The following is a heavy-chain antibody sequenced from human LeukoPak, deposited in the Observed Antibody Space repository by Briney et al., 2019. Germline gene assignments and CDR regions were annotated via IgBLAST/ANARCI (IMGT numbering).Heavy chain of an antibody. CDR2: ISSSGGYI. Sequence: GGSLRLSCEASGFTFSNYSMTWVRQAPGKGLEWVSTISSSGGYIYYADSVKGRFTISRDTAKNSLYLQMNSLRVEDTAVYNCARLRDTVTSASDYWGQGTLVTVSS. CDR1: GFTFSNYS. CDR3: ARLRDTVTSASDY. V-gene: IGHV3-21*01. J-gene: IGHJ4*02. D-gene: IGHD4-17*01.